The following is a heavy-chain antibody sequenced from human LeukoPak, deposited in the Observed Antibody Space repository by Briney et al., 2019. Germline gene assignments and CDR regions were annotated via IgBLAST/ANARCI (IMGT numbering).Heavy chain of an antibody. J-gene: IGHJ4*02. CDR3: ARRGPYCSSTSCLYFDY. CDR2: ISSSSSYI. Sequence: PGGSLRLSCAASGFTFSSYSMNWVRQAPGKGLEWVSSISSSSSYIYYADSVKGRFTISRDNAKNSLYLQMNSLRAEDTAVYYCARRGPYCSSTSCLYFDYWGQGTLVTVSS. V-gene: IGHV3-21*01. CDR1: GFTFSSYS. D-gene: IGHD2-2*01.